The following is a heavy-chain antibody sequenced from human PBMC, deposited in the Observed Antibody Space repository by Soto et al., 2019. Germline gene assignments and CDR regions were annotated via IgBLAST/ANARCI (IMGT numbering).Heavy chain of an antibody. J-gene: IGHJ6*02. CDR1: GGSVSSGSYY. CDR3: ATGRVVRVPLSVDYYYGIDV. CDR2: IYYSGST. V-gene: IGHV4-61*01. Sequence: QVQLQESGPGLVKPSETLSLTCTVSGGSVSSGSYYWSWIRQPPGKGLEWIGYIYYSGSTNYNPTPKGRVTLSVDTSKSQFSLKLSSVTAADTAVYYCATGRVVRVPLSVDYYYGIDVWGQGTPVSVSS. D-gene: IGHD3-10*01.